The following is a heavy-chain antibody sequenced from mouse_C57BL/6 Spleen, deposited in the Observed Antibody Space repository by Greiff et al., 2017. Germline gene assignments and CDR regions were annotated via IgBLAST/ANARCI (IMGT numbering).Heavy chain of an antibody. J-gene: IGHJ1*03. CDR3: ARRGDGYYPWYFDV. Sequence: VQLVESGPGLVQPSQGLSITCTVSGFSLTSYGVHWVRQSPGKGLEWLGVIWSGGSTDYNAAFISRLSISKDNSKSQVFFKMNSLQADDTAIYYCARRGDGYYPWYFDVWGTGTTVTVSS. CDR1: GFSLTSYG. D-gene: IGHD2-3*01. V-gene: IGHV2-2*01. CDR2: IWSGGST.